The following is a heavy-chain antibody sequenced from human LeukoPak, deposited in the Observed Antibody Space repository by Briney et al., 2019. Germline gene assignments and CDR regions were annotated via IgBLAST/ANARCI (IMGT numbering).Heavy chain of an antibody. CDR1: GFTFSTYA. Sequence: PGGSLRLSCAASGFTFSTYAMNWVRQAPGKGLEWVSLISDSGDNTYYADSVKGRFTISRDNSKNTVSLQMSSLRAEDTAVYYCAKALSRVVIISAFYYYGMDVWGQGTTVTVSS. D-gene: IGHD3-3*01. J-gene: IGHJ6*02. V-gene: IGHV3-23*01. CDR2: ISDSGDNT. CDR3: AKALSRVVIISAFYYYGMDV.